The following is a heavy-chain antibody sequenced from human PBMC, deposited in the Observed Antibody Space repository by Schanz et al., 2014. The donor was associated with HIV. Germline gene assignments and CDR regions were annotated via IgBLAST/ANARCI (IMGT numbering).Heavy chain of an antibody. D-gene: IGHD2-2*01. V-gene: IGHV4-31*03. Sequence: QVQLQESGPGLVKPSQTLSLTCTVSGGSISSGGYYWSWIRQHPGKGLEWIGYIYYSGSTYYNPSLKSGGTISVDTSKNQFSLKLSSVTAADTAVYYCARDLGYCSSTSCSNYGMDVWGQGTTVTVSS. J-gene: IGHJ6*02. CDR1: GGSISSGGYY. CDR3: ARDLGYCSSTSCSNYGMDV. CDR2: IYYSGST.